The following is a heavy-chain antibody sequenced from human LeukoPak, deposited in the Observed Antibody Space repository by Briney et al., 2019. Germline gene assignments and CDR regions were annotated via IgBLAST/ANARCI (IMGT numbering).Heavy chain of an antibody. Sequence: SVKVPCKASGGTFSSYAISWVRQAPGQGLEWMGRIIPILGIANYAQKFQGRVTITADKSTSTAYMELSSLRSEDTAVYYCARDLISGWYDYFDYWGQGTLVTVSS. V-gene: IGHV1-69*04. CDR1: GGTFSSYA. CDR2: IIPILGIA. J-gene: IGHJ4*02. CDR3: ARDLISGWYDYFDY. D-gene: IGHD6-19*01.